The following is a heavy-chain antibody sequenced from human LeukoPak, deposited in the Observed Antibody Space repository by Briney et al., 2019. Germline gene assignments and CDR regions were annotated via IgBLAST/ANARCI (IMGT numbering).Heavy chain of an antibody. V-gene: IGHV4-59*11. CDR1: GGSISSHF. CDR2: IYYSGST. D-gene: IGHD3-3*01. J-gene: IGHJ4*02. Sequence: PSETLSLTCTVSGGSISSHFWSWVRQPPGKGLEWIGYIYYSGSTNYNPSLKSRVTISVVTSKNQFSLRLSSVTAADTAVYYCAGFTYDSGALDYWGQGTLVTVSS. CDR3: AGFTYDSGALDY.